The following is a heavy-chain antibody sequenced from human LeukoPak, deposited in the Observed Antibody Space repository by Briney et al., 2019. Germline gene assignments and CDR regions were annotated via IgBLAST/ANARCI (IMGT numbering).Heavy chain of an antibody. Sequence: GGSLRLSCAASGFTFSSYGMHWVRQAPGKGLEWVAFIRYDGSNKYYADSVKGRFTISRDKSKNTLYLQMNSLRVEDTAVYYCARGDSSSWLDYWGQGTLVTVSS. J-gene: IGHJ4*02. CDR1: GFTFSSYG. D-gene: IGHD6-13*01. CDR2: IRYDGSNK. CDR3: ARGDSSSWLDY. V-gene: IGHV3-30*02.